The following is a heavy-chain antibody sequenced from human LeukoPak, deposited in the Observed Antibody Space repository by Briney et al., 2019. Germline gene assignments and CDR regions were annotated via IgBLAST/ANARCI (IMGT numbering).Heavy chain of an antibody. CDR1: GFTFSTYG. V-gene: IGHV3-30*18. J-gene: IGHJ4*02. CDR2: ISYDGSNE. CDR3: AKEFNRGLPDY. D-gene: IGHD2-21*01. Sequence: SGGSLRLSCAASGFTFSTYGMHWVRQAPGKGLEWVAVISYDGSNEYYADSVKGRFTISRDNSKNALYLQMSSLRAEDTAVYYCAKEFNRGLPDYWGQGTLVTVRS.